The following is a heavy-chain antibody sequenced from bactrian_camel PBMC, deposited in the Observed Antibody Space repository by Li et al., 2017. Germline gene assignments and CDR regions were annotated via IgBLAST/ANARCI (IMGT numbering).Heavy chain of an antibody. CDR2: ISTGDGSP. Sequence: VQLVESGGGSVESGGTLTLSCTASKYTSTSVYMGWFRQAPGKEREGVAAISTGDGSPFYADSVKGRFTISQDNAKNTVYLEMNSLKPEDTAMYYCATRSRYYSCRLLTGVDFGYWGQGTQVTVS. V-gene: IGHV3S40*01. CDR1: KYTSTSVY. J-gene: IGHJ6*01. D-gene: IGHD4*01. CDR3: ATRSRYYSCRLLTGVDFGY.